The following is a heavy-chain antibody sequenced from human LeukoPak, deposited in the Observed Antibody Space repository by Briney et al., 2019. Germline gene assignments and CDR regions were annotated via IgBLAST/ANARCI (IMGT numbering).Heavy chain of an antibody. V-gene: IGHV1-18*01. CDR1: GYTLTSYG. Sequence: GASVKVSCKASGYTLTSYGISWVRQAPGQGLEWMGWISAYNGNTNYAQKLQGRVTMTTDTSTSTAYMELRSLRSDDTAVYYCARELDIVVVPAAIAGGGFDPWGQGTLVTVSS. J-gene: IGHJ5*02. D-gene: IGHD2-2*01. CDR3: ARELDIVVVPAAIAGGGFDP. CDR2: ISAYNGNT.